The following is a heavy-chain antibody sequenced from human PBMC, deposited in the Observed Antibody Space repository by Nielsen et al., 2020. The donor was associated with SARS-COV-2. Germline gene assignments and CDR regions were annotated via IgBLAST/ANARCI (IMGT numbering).Heavy chain of an antibody. CDR2: IKQDGSEK. Sequence: GESLKISCAASGFTFSSYWMSWVRQAPGKGLEWVANIKQDGSEKYYVDSVKGRFTISRDNAKNSLYLQMNSLRAEDTAVYYCARVPYYDILTGFSDYWGQGTLVTVSS. J-gene: IGHJ4*02. V-gene: IGHV3-7*03. D-gene: IGHD3-9*01. CDR1: GFTFSSYW. CDR3: ARVPYYDILTGFSDY.